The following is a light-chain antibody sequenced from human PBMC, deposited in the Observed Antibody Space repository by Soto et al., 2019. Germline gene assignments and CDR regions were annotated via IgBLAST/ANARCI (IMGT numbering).Light chain of an antibody. CDR1: QTISSW. J-gene: IGKJ1*01. V-gene: IGKV3-20*01. Sequence: TQSPSTLSGSVGDRVTITCRASQTISSWLAWYQQKPGQAPRLLIFGTSSRATGVPDRFSGSGSGTDFTLTISSLEPEDFAVYFCQQSGSSPWTFGHGTKVEIK. CDR3: QQSGSSPWT. CDR2: GTS.